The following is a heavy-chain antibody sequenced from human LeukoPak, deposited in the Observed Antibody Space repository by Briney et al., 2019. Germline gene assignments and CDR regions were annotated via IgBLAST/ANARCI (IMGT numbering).Heavy chain of an antibody. V-gene: IGHV4-38-2*02. CDR3: AREGTTPLVYFDY. CDR1: GYSISSGYY. D-gene: IGHD2/OR15-2a*01. J-gene: IGHJ4*02. CDR2: INHSGST. Sequence: SETLSLTCTVSGYSISSGYYWGWIRQPPGKGLEWIGEINHSGSTNYNPSLKSRVTISVDTSKNQFSLKLSSVTAADTAVYYCAREGTTPLVYFDYWGQGTLVTVSS.